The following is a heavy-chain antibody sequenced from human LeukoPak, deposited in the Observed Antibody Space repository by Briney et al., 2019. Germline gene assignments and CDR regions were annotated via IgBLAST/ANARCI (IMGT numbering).Heavy chain of an antibody. CDR3: AREPVYSSSAISWFDP. CDR1: GYTFTGYY. Sequence: GASVKVSCKASGYTFTGYYMHWVRQAPGQGLEGMGWINPNSGGTNYAQKFQGRVTMTRDTSISTAYMELSRLRSDDTAVYYCAREPVYSSSAISWFDPWGQGTLVTVSS. CDR2: INPNSGGT. J-gene: IGHJ5*02. D-gene: IGHD6-13*01. V-gene: IGHV1-2*02.